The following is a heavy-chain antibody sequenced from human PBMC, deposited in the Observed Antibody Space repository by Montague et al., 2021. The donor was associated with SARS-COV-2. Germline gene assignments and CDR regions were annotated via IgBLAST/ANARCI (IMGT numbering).Heavy chain of an antibody. V-gene: IGHV4-39*01. CDR2: VHNTGNS. J-gene: IGHJ5*02. D-gene: IGHD3-9*01. CDR1: GASISLNSHS. CDR3: ARLPTGFPNWFDP. Sequence: SETLSLTCTVSGASISLNSHSWGWLRQPPGRGLEWITTVHNTGNSYHNSSLQSRVTISRDTSQRQVSLRLNSMTTADTAVYYCARLPTGFPNWFDPWGQGILVTVFS.